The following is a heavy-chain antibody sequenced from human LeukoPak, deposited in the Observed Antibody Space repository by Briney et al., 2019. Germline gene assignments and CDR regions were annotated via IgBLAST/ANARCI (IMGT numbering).Heavy chain of an antibody. Sequence: GGSLRLSCAASGFTFSSYSMNWVRQAPGKGLEWVSSISSSSSYIYYADSVKGRFTISRDNAKNSLYLQMNSLRAEDTAVYYCANGYSSSWYDAFDIWGQGTMVTVSS. CDR2: ISSSSSYI. V-gene: IGHV3-21*01. CDR1: GFTFSSYS. CDR3: ANGYSSSWYDAFDI. J-gene: IGHJ3*02. D-gene: IGHD6-13*01.